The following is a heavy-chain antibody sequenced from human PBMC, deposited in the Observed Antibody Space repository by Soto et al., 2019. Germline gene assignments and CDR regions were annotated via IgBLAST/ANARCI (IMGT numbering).Heavy chain of an antibody. CDR2: IKQEGSEK. CDR1: GFTFRSYW. V-gene: IGHV3-7*03. J-gene: IGHJ2*01. D-gene: IGHD7-27*01. CDR3: TTGPRNWYFDL. Sequence: GGSLRLSCAAPGFTFRSYWMSWVRQAPGKGLEWGANIKQEGSEKYYVDSVKGRFTISRDNAKNSLYLQMNSLRAEDTAVYYCTTGPRNWYFDLWGRGTLVTVSS.